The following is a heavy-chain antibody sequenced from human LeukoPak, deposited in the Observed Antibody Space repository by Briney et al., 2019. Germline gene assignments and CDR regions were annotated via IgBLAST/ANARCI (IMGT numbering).Heavy chain of an antibody. J-gene: IGHJ6*03. CDR1: GFTLSSYE. D-gene: IGHD5-24*01. V-gene: IGHV3-48*03. CDR3: AKDLEMATEGDHYYYMDV. CDR2: ISSSGSTI. Sequence: GGSLRLSCAASGFTLSSYEMNWVRQAPGKGLEWVSYISSSGSTIYNADSLKGRFTISRDNAKDSLYLQMNSLRAEDTAVYYCAKDLEMATEGDHYYYMDVWGKGTTVTISS.